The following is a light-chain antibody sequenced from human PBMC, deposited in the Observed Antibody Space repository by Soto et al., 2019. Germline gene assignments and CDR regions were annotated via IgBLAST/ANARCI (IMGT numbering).Light chain of an antibody. CDR2: EDN. J-gene: IGLJ3*02. CDR3: GTWDGKV. Sequence: QSVLTQPPSVSAAPGQKVAISCFGSTSNIGNNHVSWYQQLPGTAPKVLIYEDNKRPSGIPDRFSGSKSGTSATLGITGLQAGDEADYYCGTWDGKVLGGGTKVTVL. CDR1: TSNIGNNH. V-gene: IGLV1-51*02.